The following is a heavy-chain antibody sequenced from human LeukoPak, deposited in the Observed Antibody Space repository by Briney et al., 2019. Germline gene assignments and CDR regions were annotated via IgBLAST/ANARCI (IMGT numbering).Heavy chain of an antibody. V-gene: IGHV5-51*01. J-gene: IGHJ3*02. CDR3: ARRNHSGSSGFDI. CDR1: GYRFTTYW. Sequence: GESLKISCKGSGYRFTTYWIGWVRQMPGKGLEWMGIIYPGDSDTGYSPSVQGQVTISADKSISTAYLQWSSLKASDTGMYFCARRNHSGSSGFDIWGQGTMVTVSS. D-gene: IGHD1-26*01. CDR2: IYPGDSDT.